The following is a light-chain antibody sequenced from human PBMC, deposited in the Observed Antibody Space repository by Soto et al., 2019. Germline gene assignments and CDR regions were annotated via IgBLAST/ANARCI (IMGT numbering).Light chain of an antibody. J-gene: IGKJ4*01. CDR2: GAS. Sequence: ENVLTQSPATLSVSPGGRATLSCRASQSVSSNLAWYRQRPGQPPRLLIYGASTRATGIPARFSGSGSGTEFTLTISGLQSEDFAVYYCQQYNNWPLTFGGGTKVDIK. V-gene: IGKV3D-15*01. CDR1: QSVSSN. CDR3: QQYNNWPLT.